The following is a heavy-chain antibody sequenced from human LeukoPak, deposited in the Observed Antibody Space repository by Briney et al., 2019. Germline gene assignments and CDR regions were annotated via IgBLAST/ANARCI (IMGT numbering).Heavy chain of an antibody. CDR2: ISYDGSNK. D-gene: IGHD4-23*01. J-gene: IGHJ3*02. Sequence: GGSLRLSCAASGFTFSSYAMHRVRQAPGKGLEWVAVISYDGSNKYYADSVKGRFTISRDNSKNTLYLQTSSLRAEDTAVYYCARDNGGTFDIWGQGTMVTVSS. V-gene: IGHV3-30*04. CDR1: GFTFSSYA. CDR3: ARDNGGTFDI.